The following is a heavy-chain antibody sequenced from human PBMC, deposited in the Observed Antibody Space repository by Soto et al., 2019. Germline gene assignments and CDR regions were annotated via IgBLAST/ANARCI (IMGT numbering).Heavy chain of an antibody. V-gene: IGHV3-21*01. D-gene: IGHD1-20*01. CDR3: ATLYNWNYFDY. CDR2: ISSSSSYI. CDR1: GFTFSSYS. J-gene: IGHJ4*02. Sequence: GGSLRLSCAASGFTFSSYSMNWVCQAPGKGLEWVSSISSSSSYIYYADSVKGRFTISRDNAKNSLYLQMNSLRAEDTAVYYCATLYNWNYFDYWGQGTLVTVSS.